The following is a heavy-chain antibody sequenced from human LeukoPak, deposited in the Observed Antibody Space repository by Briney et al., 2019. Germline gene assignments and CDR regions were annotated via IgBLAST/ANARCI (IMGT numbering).Heavy chain of an antibody. CDR2: ISGPGSTT. CDR3: ARDLSSGWLTADY. Sequence: SGGSLRLSCAASGFVFSDHYMHWIRQAPGKGLEWISYISGPGSTTFYGESVKGRFTISRDNAKNSVYLQMTSLTVEDTAIYYCARDLSSGWLTADYWGQGTLVTVSS. CDR1: GFVFSDHY. V-gene: IGHV3-11*01. D-gene: IGHD6-19*01. J-gene: IGHJ4*02.